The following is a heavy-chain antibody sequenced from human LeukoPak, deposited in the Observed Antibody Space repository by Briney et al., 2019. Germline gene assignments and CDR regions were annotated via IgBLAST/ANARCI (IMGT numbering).Heavy chain of an antibody. J-gene: IGHJ4*02. CDR1: GFSFSTSL. Sequence: TGGSLRLSCVASGFSFSTSLMGWVRQAPGKGLEWVSAISGGGETTYYADSVKGRFTISRDNSESTLYLRMDSLGADDTAVYYCAKVREAWDHWGQGTQVTVSS. CDR3: AKVREAWDH. CDR2: ISGGGETT. D-gene: IGHD5-24*01. V-gene: IGHV3-23*01.